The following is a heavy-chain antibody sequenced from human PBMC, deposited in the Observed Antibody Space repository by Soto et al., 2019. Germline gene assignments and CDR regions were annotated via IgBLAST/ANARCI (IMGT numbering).Heavy chain of an antibody. Sequence: GGSLRLSFAGSGFTLSNYAVSWVRQAPGEGVEWGSALSGKGGFTYYADSVRVRFTISRDNSKNTLYLQKNSLGAEDTALYHCAKGRGFYLLDFDHWGQGTLVTVSS. CDR1: GFTLSNYA. D-gene: IGHD3-10*01. CDR3: AKGRGFYLLDFDH. CDR2: LSGKGGFT. V-gene: IGHV3-23*01. J-gene: IGHJ4*02.